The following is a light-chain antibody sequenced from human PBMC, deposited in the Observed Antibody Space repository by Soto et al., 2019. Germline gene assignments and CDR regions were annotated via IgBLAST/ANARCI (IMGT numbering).Light chain of an antibody. J-gene: IGKJ3*01. CDR3: QQRSNFLFT. Sequence: EIVLTQSPATLSLXPGEXXXXXXRASQSVSSYLAWYQQKPGQAPRLLIYDASNRATGIPARFSGSGSGTAFTHTISSLEPEAFAVYYCQQRSNFLFTFGPGTKVDIK. CDR2: DAS. V-gene: IGKV3-11*01. CDR1: QSVSSY.